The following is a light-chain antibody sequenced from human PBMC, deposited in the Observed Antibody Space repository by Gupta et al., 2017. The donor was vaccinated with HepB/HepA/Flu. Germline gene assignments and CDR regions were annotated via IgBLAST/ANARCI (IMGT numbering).Light chain of an antibody. Sequence: IVLTQSPAPLPLSPGERATLSCRASQSVSSYLAWYQQKPGQAPRLLIYDASNRATGIPARFSGSGSGTDFTLTISSLEPEDFAVYYCQQRSNWPPMYTFGQGTKLEIK. V-gene: IGKV3-11*01. CDR1: QSVSSY. CDR3: QQRSNWPPMYT. CDR2: DAS. J-gene: IGKJ2*01.